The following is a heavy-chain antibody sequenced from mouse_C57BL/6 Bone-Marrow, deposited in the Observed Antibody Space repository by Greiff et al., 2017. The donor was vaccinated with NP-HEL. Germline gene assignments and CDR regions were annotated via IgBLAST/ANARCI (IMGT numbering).Heavy chain of an antibody. CDR2: INPSSGYT. Sequence: QVQLQQSGAELARPGASVKMSCKASGYTFTSYTMHWVKQRPGQGLEWIGYINPSSGYTKYNQKFKDKATLTADNSSSTAYMQLSSLTSEDSAVYYCARGSPLGSSYVNAMDYWGQGTSVTVSS. CDR3: ARGSPLGSSYVNAMDY. D-gene: IGHD1-1*01. CDR1: GYTFTSYT. V-gene: IGHV1-4*01. J-gene: IGHJ4*01.